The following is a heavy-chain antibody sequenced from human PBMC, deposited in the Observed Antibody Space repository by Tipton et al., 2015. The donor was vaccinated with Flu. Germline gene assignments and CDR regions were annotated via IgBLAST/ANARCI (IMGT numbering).Heavy chain of an antibody. CDR3: ARRDYSNYVSEPKNWFDP. Sequence: GLVKPSETLSLTCGVSGDSIRSSNYYWGWIRQPPGKGLEWIGNICQSGSTYDNPSLKSRVTISVDRSKNQFSLKLSSVTAADTAVYYCARRDYSNYVSEPKNWFDPWGQGTLVTVSS. V-gene: IGHV4-38-2*01. CDR2: ICQSGST. D-gene: IGHD4-11*01. CDR1: GDSIRSSNYY. J-gene: IGHJ5*02.